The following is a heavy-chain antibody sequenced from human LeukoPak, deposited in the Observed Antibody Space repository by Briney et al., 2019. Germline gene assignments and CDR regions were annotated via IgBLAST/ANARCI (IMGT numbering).Heavy chain of an antibody. CDR3: ARGDYGGNSRYYYYYMDV. J-gene: IGHJ6*03. CDR1: GDSISIYY. V-gene: IGHV4-4*07. Sequence: SETLSLTCTVSGDSISIYYWSWIRQPAGRGLEWIGRIYTSGSNNYNPSLKSRVTMSVDTSKNQFSLKLSSVTAADTAVYFCARGDYGGNSRYYYYYMDVWGKGTTVTVSS. CDR2: IYTSGSN. D-gene: IGHD4-23*01.